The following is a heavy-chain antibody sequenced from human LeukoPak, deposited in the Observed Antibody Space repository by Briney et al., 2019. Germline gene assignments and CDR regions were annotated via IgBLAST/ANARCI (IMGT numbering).Heavy chain of an antibody. CDR1: GFIFSSYA. CDR3: ARDRTQWLPTYAFDI. Sequence: PGRSLRLSCAASGFIFSSYAMHWVRQAPGKGLEWVAVISYDGSNKYYADSVKGRFTISRDNSKNTLYLQMNSLRAEDTAVYYCARDRTQWLPTYAFDIWGQGTMVTVSS. V-gene: IGHV3-30-3*01. CDR2: ISYDGSNK. D-gene: IGHD6-19*01. J-gene: IGHJ3*02.